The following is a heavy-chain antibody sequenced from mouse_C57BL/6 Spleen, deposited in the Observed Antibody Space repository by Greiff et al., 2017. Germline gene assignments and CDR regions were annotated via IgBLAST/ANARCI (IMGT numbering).Heavy chain of an antibody. Sequence: QVQLQQSGAELVRPGTSVKMSCKASGYTFTNYWIGWAKQRPGHGLEWIGDIYPGGGYTNYNEKFKGKATLTGDKSSSTAYMQFSSLTSEDSAICYCAGRTVVAIDYWGQGTTLTVSS. CDR1: GYTFTNYW. CDR3: AGRTVVAIDY. J-gene: IGHJ2*01. V-gene: IGHV1-63*01. CDR2: IYPGGGYT. D-gene: IGHD1-1*01.